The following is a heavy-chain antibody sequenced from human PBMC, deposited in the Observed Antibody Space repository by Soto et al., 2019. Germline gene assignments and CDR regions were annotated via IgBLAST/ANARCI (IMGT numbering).Heavy chain of an antibody. J-gene: IGHJ4*02. Sequence: PGGSLRLSCATSGFTFSSYAMNWVRQAPGKGLEWVSAISDSGGNIYYAASVKGRFTISRDNSKNTLYLQMNSLRAEDTAVYYCAARVAQGYWGQGTLVTVSS. V-gene: IGHV3-23*01. CDR2: ISDSGGNI. CDR3: AARVAQGY. CDR1: GFTFSSYA. D-gene: IGHD3-3*01.